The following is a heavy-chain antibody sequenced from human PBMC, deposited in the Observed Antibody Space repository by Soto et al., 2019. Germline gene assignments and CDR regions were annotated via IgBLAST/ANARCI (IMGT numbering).Heavy chain of an antibody. V-gene: IGHV3-30*18. Sequence: SLRLSCAASGFTFSSYGMHWVRQAPGKGLEWVAVISYDGSNKYYADSVKGRFTISRDNSKNTLYLQMNSLRAEDTAVYYCAKELDYYDSSGYYWPRYYYCGMDVWCQGTTGTVFS. J-gene: IGHJ6*02. CDR2: ISYDGSNK. D-gene: IGHD3-22*01. CDR3: AKELDYYDSSGYYWPRYYYCGMDV. CDR1: GFTFSSYG.